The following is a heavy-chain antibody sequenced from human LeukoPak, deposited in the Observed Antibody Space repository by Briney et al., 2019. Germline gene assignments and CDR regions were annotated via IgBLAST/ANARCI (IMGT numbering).Heavy chain of an antibody. V-gene: IGHV4-4*02. Sequence: PSETLSLTCAVSGVSISGSNWWSWVRQSPGKGLEWIGEIYHRGSTNYNPSLKSRVIISVDKSKNQFSPKLSSVTAADTAMYYCAIDRRASGSYYADWGQGTLVTVSS. J-gene: IGHJ4*02. D-gene: IGHD1-26*01. CDR2: IYHRGST. CDR3: AIDRRASGSYYAD. CDR1: GVSISGSNW.